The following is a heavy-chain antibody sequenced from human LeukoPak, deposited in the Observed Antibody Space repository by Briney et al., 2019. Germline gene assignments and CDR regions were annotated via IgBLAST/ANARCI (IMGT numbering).Heavy chain of an antibody. CDR2: INPNSGGT. D-gene: IGHD2-15*01. Sequence: ASVKVSCKASGYTFTGYCMRWVRQAPGQGLEWMGWINPNSGGTNYAQNFQGRVTMTRDTSISTAYMELSRLRSNATAVYYCAREVEMDIVVVVAATNWFDPWGQGTLVTVSS. V-gene: IGHV1-2*02. J-gene: IGHJ5*02. CDR1: GYTFTGYC. CDR3: AREVEMDIVVVVAATNWFDP.